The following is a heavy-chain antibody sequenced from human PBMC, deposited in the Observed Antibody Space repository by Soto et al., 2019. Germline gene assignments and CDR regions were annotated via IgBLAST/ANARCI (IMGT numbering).Heavy chain of an antibody. CDR1: RFTFSSYG. CDR3: AKESSNYGFDY. V-gene: IGHV3-30*18. Sequence: VQLVESGGGVVQPGRSLRLSCTASRFTFSSYGMHWVRQAPGKGLEWVAVISYDGSNKYYADSVKGRFTISRDNSKNTLYLQMNSLRAEDTAVYYCAKESSNYGFDYWGQGTLVTVSS. CDR2: ISYDGSNK. D-gene: IGHD4-4*01. J-gene: IGHJ4*02.